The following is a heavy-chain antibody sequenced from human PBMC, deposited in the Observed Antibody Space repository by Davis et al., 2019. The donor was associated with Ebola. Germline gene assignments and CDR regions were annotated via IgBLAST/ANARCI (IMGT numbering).Heavy chain of an antibody. CDR3: ARGDRRFLEWFHFDY. D-gene: IGHD3-3*01. V-gene: IGHV1-69*04. Sequence: SVKVSCKTSGYIFTRYSIHWVRQAPGEGLEWMGRIIPILGIANYAQKFQGRVTITADKSTSTAYMELSSLRSEDTAVYYCARGDRRFLEWFHFDYWGQGTLVTVSS. CDR1: GYIFTRYS. CDR2: IIPILGIA. J-gene: IGHJ4*02.